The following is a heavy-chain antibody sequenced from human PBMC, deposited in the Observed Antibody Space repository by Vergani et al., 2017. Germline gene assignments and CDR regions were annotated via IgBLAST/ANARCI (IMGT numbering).Heavy chain of an antibody. Sequence: QVQLVQSGAEVKKPGSSVKVSCKASGGTFSSYAISWVRQAPGQGLEWMGGIIPIFGTANYAQKFQGRVKITADESTSTAYMGLSSLRSEDTAVYYCARDRNYDILASPNYYFDYWGQGTLVTVSS. D-gene: IGHD3-9*01. CDR3: ARDRNYDILASPNYYFDY. CDR1: GGTFSSYA. CDR2: IIPIFGTA. J-gene: IGHJ4*02. V-gene: IGHV1-69*01.